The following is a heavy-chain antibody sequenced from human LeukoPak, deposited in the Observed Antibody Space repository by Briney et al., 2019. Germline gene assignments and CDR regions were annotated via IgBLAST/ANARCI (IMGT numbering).Heavy chain of an antibody. Sequence: GGSLRLSCAASGFTFSSYGMHWVRQAPGEGLEWVAVISYDGSNKYYADSVKGRFTISRDNSKNTLYLQMNSLRAEDTAVYYCAKSNGFWSGYPRYFDYWGQGTLVTVSS. CDR3: AKSNGFWSGYPRYFDY. CDR1: GFTFSSYG. J-gene: IGHJ4*02. CDR2: ISYDGSNK. V-gene: IGHV3-30*18. D-gene: IGHD3-3*01.